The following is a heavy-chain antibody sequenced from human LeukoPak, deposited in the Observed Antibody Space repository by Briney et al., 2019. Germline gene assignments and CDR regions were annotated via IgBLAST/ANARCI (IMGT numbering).Heavy chain of an antibody. CDR3: ARGRYYFDY. CDR2: IYYIGNT. CDR1: GGSISSYY. V-gene: IGHV4-59*01. J-gene: IGHJ4*02. Sequence: SETLSLTCTVSGGSISSYYWSWIRQPPGKGLEWIGYIYYIGNTNYNPSLKSRVTISVDTSKNQFSLKLSSVTAADTAVYYCARGRYYFDYWGQGTLVSVSS.